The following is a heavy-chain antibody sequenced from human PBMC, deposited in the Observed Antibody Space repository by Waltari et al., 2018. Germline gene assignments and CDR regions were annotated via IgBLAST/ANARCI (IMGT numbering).Heavy chain of an antibody. Sequence: EVQLEESGGGLVQPGGSLRLSCAASGFTFSSYAMAWVRQVPGKGLEWISAISDTGSDTYSAEAVKGRFTIYRDHSLYLQMKSMRVEDTAVYYCVKGSGGSRPYYFDSWGQGTLVIVSS. J-gene: IGHJ4*02. V-gene: IGHV3-23*04. CDR3: VKGSGGSRPYYFDS. CDR2: ISDTGSDT. CDR1: GFTFSSYA. D-gene: IGHD1-26*01.